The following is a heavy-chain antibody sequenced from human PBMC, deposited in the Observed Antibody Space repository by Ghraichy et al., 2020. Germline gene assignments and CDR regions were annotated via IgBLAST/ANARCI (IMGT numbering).Heavy chain of an antibody. CDR3: AHSRGPKYRFLEWLQYYYGMDV. Sequence: SGPTLVKPTQTLTLTCTFSGFSLSTSGVGVGWIRQPPGKALEWLALIYWNDDKRYSPSLKSRLTITKDTSKNQVVLTMTNMDPVDTATYYCAHSRGPKYRFLEWLQYYYGMDVWGQGTTVTVSS. CDR2: IYWNDDK. D-gene: IGHD3-3*01. CDR1: GFSLSTSGVG. J-gene: IGHJ6*02. V-gene: IGHV2-5*01.